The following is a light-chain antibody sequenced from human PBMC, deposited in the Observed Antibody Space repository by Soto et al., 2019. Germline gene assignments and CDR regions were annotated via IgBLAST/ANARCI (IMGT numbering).Light chain of an antibody. V-gene: IGLV1-40*01. CDR2: SNN. CDR3: QSYDSSLSGSVV. J-gene: IGLJ2*01. Sequence: QPVLTQPPSMSGAPGQRVTISCTGGNSNIGAGYYVHWYQQLPGAAPKLLIYSNNNRPSGVPDRFSGSKSGTSASLAITGLQAEDEADYYCQSYDSSLSGSVVFGGGTQLTVL. CDR1: NSNIGAGYY.